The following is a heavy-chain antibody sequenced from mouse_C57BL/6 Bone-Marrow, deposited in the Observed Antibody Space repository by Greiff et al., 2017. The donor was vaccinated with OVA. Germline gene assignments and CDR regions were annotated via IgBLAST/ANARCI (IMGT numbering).Heavy chain of an antibody. V-gene: IGHV1-64*01. Sequence: QVQLQQPGAELVKPGASVKLSCKASGYTFTSYWMHWVKQRPGQGLEWIGMIHPNSGSTNYNEKFKSKATLTVDKSSSTAYMQLSSLTSEDSAVYYCARSVPIYYYGSSYEGGYWGQGTTLTVSS. D-gene: IGHD1-1*01. CDR1: GYTFTSYW. CDR2: IHPNSGST. J-gene: IGHJ2*01. CDR3: ARSVPIYYYGSSYEGGY.